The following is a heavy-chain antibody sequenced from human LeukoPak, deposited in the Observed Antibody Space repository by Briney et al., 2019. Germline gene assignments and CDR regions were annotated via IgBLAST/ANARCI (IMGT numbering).Heavy chain of an antibody. CDR2: IFHTGNR. CDR3: ARHPFSDGFDI. Sequence: PSETLSLTCTISGGSISTFYWSWLRQSPGKGLEWIAYIFHTGNRNYNPSLKGRVTISVDTSKNQFSLKVNSVTAADTAMYYCARHPFSDGFDIWGQGTMVTVSS. J-gene: IGHJ3*02. V-gene: IGHV4-59*08. CDR1: GGSISTFY.